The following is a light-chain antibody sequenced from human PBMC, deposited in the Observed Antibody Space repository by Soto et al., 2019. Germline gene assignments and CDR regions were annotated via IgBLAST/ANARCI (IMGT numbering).Light chain of an antibody. CDR2: GAS. V-gene: IGKV3-15*01. J-gene: IGKJ4*01. CDR3: HQYTNWPPLS. Sequence: KVLTHSVDAMSVDPGGRRTLYCRASQSVSSNLAWYQQKPGQAPRLLMYGASTRATGIPGRFSGSGSGTEFTFTISCLQSEDFAVYYCHQYTNWPPLSFAGGTKVDIK. CDR1: QSVSSN.